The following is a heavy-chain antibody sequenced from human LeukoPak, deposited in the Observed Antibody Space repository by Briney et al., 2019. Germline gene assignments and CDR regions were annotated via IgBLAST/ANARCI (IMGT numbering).Heavy chain of an antibody. V-gene: IGHV3-7*01. J-gene: IGHJ4*02. CDR2: IRQDGSEK. D-gene: IGHD3-3*01. CDR1: GFTVSSNY. Sequence: GGSLRPSCAASGFTVSSNYMSWVRQAPGKGLEWVANIRQDGSEKYYVDSVKGRFTISRDNAKNSLYLQMNSLRAEDTAVYYCARGGEPYYDFWSGYHLDYWGQGTLVTVSS. CDR3: ARGGEPYYDFWSGYHLDY.